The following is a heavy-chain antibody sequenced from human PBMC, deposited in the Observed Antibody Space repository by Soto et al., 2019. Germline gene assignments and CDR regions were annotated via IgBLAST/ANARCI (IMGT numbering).Heavy chain of an antibody. CDR1: GFTFRNFV. CDR2: VTDSGGST. D-gene: IGHD6-13*01. CDR3: AKDRPVASAGAYDY. Sequence: EVQVLESGGGLVQPGGSLRLSCTASGFTFRNFVMSWVRQAPGKGLEWVSTVTDSGGSTYYADSVKGRFTISRDNSKNTLYLQMNSLRAEDTAVYYCAKDRPVASAGAYDYWGQGTLVTVSS. J-gene: IGHJ4*02. V-gene: IGHV3-23*01.